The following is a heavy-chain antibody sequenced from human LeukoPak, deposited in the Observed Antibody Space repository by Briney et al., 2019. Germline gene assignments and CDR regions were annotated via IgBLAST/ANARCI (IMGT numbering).Heavy chain of an antibody. CDR2: IWYDGSIK. V-gene: IGHV3-30*02. J-gene: IGHJ4*02. D-gene: IGHD3-16*01. CDR1: GFTFNTYG. Sequence: PGGSLRLSCAAYGFTFNTYGMNWVCQAPGKGLEWVAVIWYDGSIKYYPDSVKGRFTISRDNSKNTLSLQVSSLRAEDTAVYYCAKDRYSYAFEYFESWGQGTLVTVSS. CDR3: AKDRYSYAFEYFES.